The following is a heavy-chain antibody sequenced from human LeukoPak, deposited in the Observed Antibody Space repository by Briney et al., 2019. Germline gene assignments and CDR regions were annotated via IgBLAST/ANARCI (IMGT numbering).Heavy chain of an antibody. Sequence: PGGSLRLSCAASGFTFSSYEMNCVRQAPGKGLEWVSSISSSSSYIYYTDSVKGRFTISRDNAKNSLYLQMNSLRAEDTAVYYCAREPDTAMVREPFDYWGQGTLVTVSS. J-gene: IGHJ4*02. D-gene: IGHD5-18*01. V-gene: IGHV3-21*01. CDR3: AREPDTAMVREPFDY. CDR1: GFTFSSYE. CDR2: ISSSSSYI.